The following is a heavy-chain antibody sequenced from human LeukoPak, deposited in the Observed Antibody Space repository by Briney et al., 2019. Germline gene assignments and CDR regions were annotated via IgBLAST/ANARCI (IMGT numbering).Heavy chain of an antibody. CDR2: IRSKTYGGTT. Sequence: GGSLRLSCTTSGFTFGDYAMAWVRQAPGKGLEWVGLIRSKTYGGTTEYAASVKGRFTISRDDSKSIAYLQMNSLKTEDSAVCYCSSNPRWLRWYWGQGTLVTVSS. J-gene: IGHJ4*02. D-gene: IGHD5-24*01. CDR3: SSNPRWLRWY. V-gene: IGHV3-49*04. CDR1: GFTFGDYA.